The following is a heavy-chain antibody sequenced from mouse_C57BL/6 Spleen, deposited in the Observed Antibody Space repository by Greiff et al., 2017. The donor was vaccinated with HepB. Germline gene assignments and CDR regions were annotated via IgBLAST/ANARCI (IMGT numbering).Heavy chain of an antibody. CDR2: ISSGSSTI. V-gene: IGHV5-17*01. CDR3: AKDWLGFAY. J-gene: IGHJ3*01. D-gene: IGHD3-3*01. Sequence: VQLKESGGGLVKPGGSLKLSCAASGFTFSDYGMHWVRQAPEKGLEWVAYISSGSSTIYYADTVKGRFTISRDNAKNTLFLQMTSLRSEDTAMYYCAKDWLGFAYWGQGTLVTVSA. CDR1: GFTFSDYG.